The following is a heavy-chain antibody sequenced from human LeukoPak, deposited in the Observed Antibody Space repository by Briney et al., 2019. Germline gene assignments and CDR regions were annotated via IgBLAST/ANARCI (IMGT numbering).Heavy chain of an antibody. Sequence: PGGSLRLSCAASGYTFSSYEMNWVRQAPGKGLEWVSYISSSGSNIYYAHSVKGRFTLSRDNAKNSLYLKINTLRAEDTPLFYFARGQYDYVYFAYWRRGTVVSVPS. V-gene: IGHV3-48*03. J-gene: IGHJ4*02. CDR3: ARGQYDYVYFAY. D-gene: IGHD5-12*01. CDR2: ISSSGSNI. CDR1: GYTFSSYE.